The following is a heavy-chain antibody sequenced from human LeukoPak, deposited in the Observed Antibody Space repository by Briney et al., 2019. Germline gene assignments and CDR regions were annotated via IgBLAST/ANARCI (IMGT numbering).Heavy chain of an antibody. J-gene: IGHJ4*02. CDR2: ISYDGSNK. CDR1: GFTFSSYA. CDR3: ARACITMIVVVPDY. D-gene: IGHD3-22*01. Sequence: PGGSLRLSCAASGFTFSSYAMHWVRQAPRKGLEWVAVISYDGSNKYYADSVKGRFTISRDNSKNTLYLQMNSLRAEDTAVYYCARACITMIVVVPDYWGQGTLVTVSS. V-gene: IGHV3-30*04.